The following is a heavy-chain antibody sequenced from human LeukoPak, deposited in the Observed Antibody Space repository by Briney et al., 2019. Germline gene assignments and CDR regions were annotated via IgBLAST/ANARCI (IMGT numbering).Heavy chain of an antibody. CDR2: ISAYNGNT. V-gene: IGHV1-18*01. J-gene: IGHJ4*02. CDR3: ARDSLNGDPYYFDY. D-gene: IGHD4-17*01. Sequence: RASVKVSCKASGYTFTSYGISGVRQAPGQGLEWMGWISAYNGNTNYAQKLQGRVTMTTDTSTSTAYMELRSLRSDDTAVYYCARDSLNGDPYYFDYWGQGTLVTVSS. CDR1: GYTFTSYG.